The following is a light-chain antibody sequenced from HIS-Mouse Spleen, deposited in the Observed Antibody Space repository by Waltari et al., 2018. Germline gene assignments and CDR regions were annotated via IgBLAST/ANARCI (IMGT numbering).Light chain of an antibody. CDR2: AAS. V-gene: IGKV1-39*01. CDR1: QSISSY. J-gene: IGKJ1*01. Sequence: DIPITQSPSSLSASLGERVTITCRASQSISSYLNWYQQKPGKAPKLLIYAASSLQSGVPSRFSGSGSGTDFTLTISSLQPEDFATYYCQQSYSTLWTFGQGTKVEIK. CDR3: QQSYSTLWT.